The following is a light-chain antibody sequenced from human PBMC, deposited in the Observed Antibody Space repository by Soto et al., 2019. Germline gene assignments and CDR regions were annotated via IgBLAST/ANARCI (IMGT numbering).Light chain of an antibody. V-gene: IGKV3D-20*02. CDR1: QSVRGNN. CDR3: QLSQQRSSWPPIA. Sequence: EIVLTQSPGTLSLSPGQRATLSCRASQSVRGNNLAWYRQTPGQPPRLLIYGASSRATGIPDRFSGSGSGTDFTLSISSLEPEDFAVYYCQLSQQRSSWPPIAFGQGTRLEIK. J-gene: IGKJ5*01. CDR2: GAS.